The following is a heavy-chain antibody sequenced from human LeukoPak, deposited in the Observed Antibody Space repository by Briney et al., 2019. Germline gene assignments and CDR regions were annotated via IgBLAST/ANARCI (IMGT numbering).Heavy chain of an antibody. CDR3: TTAPRGYCSGGSCSYAFDI. CDR1: TFTFSNAW. V-gene: IGHV3-15*01. Sequence: PGGSLRLSCAASTFTFSNAWMSWVRQAPGKGLEWVGRIKSKSDGGTTDYAAPVKGRFTISRDDSKNMLYLQMNSLKTEDTAVYYCTTAPRGYCSGGSCSYAFDIWGQGTMVTVSS. D-gene: IGHD2-15*01. J-gene: IGHJ3*02. CDR2: IKSKSDGGTT.